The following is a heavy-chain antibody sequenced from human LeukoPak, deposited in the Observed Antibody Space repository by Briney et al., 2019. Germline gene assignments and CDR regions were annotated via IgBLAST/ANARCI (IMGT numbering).Heavy chain of an antibody. CDR1: GGSISSYY. V-gene: IGHV4-59*01. J-gene: IGHJ5*02. Sequence: SETLSLTCTVSGGSISSYYWSWIRQPPGKGLEWIGYIYYSGSTNYNPSLKSRVTISVDTSKNQFSLKLSSVTAADTAVYYCARTSSSWYRYNWFDPWGQGTLVTVSS. CDR3: ARTSSSWYRYNWFDP. CDR2: IYYSGST. D-gene: IGHD6-13*01.